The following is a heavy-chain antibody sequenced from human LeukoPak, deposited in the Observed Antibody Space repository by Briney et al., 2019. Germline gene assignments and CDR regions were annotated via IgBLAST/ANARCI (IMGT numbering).Heavy chain of an antibody. CDR3: ARTMAVAGTIAY. CDR2: ISSSSSYI. D-gene: IGHD6-19*01. CDR1: GFTFSSYS. Sequence: GGSLRLSCAASGFTFSSYSMNWVRQAPGKGLEWVSSISSSSSYIYYADSVKGRFTISSDNAKNSLYLQMNSLRAEDTAVYYCARTMAVAGTIAYWGQGTLVTVSS. V-gene: IGHV3-21*01. J-gene: IGHJ4*02.